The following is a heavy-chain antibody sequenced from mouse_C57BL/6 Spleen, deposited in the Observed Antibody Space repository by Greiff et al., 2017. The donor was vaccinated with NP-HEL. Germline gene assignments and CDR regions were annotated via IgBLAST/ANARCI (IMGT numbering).Heavy chain of an antibody. Sequence: VQLKESGPGLVAPSQSLSITCTVSGFSLTSYAISWVRQPPGKGLAWLGVIWTGGGTHYNSALKSRLSISKDNSKSQVFLKMNSLQTDDTARYYCARRGLGLYFDYWGQGTTLTVSS. D-gene: IGHD4-1*01. J-gene: IGHJ2*01. CDR2: IWTGGGT. CDR1: GFSLTSYA. V-gene: IGHV2-9-1*01. CDR3: ARRGLGLYFDY.